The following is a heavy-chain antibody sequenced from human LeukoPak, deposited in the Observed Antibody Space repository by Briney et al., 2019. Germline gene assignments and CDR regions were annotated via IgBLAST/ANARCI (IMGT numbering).Heavy chain of an antibody. J-gene: IGHJ4*02. CDR1: GFTFSSYG. Sequence: GRALRLSCAASGFTFSSYGMHWVRQAPGKGLEWVAVIWYDGSNKYYADSVKGRFTISRDNSKNTLYLQMNSLRAEDTAVYYCARDCTNGVCYGTDFDYWAREPWSPSPQ. D-gene: IGHD2-8*01. CDR3: ARDCTNGVCYGTDFDY. CDR2: IWYDGSNK. V-gene: IGHV3-33*01.